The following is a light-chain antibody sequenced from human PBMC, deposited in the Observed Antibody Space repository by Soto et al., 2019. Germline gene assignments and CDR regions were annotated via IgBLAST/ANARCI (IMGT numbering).Light chain of an antibody. Sequence: QSVLTQPPSASGTPGQRVTISCSGSNSNIGSNAVNRYQQLPGTAPKLLIYSNNQRPSGVPDRFSGSKSGTSASLAISGLQSEDEADYYCAVWDDSLTGWVFGGGTKLTVL. J-gene: IGLJ3*02. CDR3: AVWDDSLTGWV. CDR2: SNN. CDR1: NSNIGSNA. V-gene: IGLV1-44*01.